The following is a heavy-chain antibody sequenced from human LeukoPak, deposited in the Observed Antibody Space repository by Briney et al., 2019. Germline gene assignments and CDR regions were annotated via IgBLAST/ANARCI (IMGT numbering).Heavy chain of an antibody. J-gene: IGHJ5*02. CDR2: IYYSGST. Sequence: SETLSLTCTVSGGSISSYYWSWIRQPPGKGLEWIGYIYYSGSTNYNPSLKGRVTISVDTSKNQFSLKLSSVTAADTAVYYCARGGRWLQLNWFDPWGQGTLVTVSS. D-gene: IGHD5-24*01. CDR3: ARGGRWLQLNWFDP. V-gene: IGHV4-59*01. CDR1: GGSISSYY.